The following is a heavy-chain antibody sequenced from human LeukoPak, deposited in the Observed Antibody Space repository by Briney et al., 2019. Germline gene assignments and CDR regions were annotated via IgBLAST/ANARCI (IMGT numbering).Heavy chain of an antibody. D-gene: IGHD6-13*01. CDR2: INPNSGGT. CDR3: ARDPHSSIVYGMDV. Sequence: GASVKVSCKASGYTFTGYYMHWVRQAPGQGLEGMGWINPNSGGTNYAQKFQGRVTMTRDTSISTAYMELSRLRSDDTAVYYCARDPHSSIVYGMDVWGQGTTVTVSS. V-gene: IGHV1-2*02. J-gene: IGHJ6*02. CDR1: GYTFTGYY.